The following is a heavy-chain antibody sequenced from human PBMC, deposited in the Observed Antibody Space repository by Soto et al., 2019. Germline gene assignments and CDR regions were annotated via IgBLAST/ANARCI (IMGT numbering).Heavy chain of an antibody. CDR1: GGSITSGDYY. D-gene: IGHD3-16*01. CDR3: AREGGKSGDYFDY. CDR2: IYYSGST. Sequence: SETLSLTCTVSGGSITSGDYYWSWIRQHPGKGLEWIGYIYYSGSTYYNPSLKSRVTISVDTSKNHFSLKLSSVTAADTAVYYCAREGGKSGDYFDYWGQGIMVTVSS. V-gene: IGHV4-30-4*08. J-gene: IGHJ4*02.